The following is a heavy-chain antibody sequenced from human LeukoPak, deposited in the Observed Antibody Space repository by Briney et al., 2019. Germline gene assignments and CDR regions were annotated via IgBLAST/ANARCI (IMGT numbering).Heavy chain of an antibody. Sequence: QPGGSLRLSCAASAFTFSSYAMSWVRQAPGKGLEWVSAISGSGGSTYYADSVKGRFTISRDNPKNTLYLQMNSLRAEDTAVYYCAKDITTVAYCSSDSCYPDYWGQGTLVTVSS. CDR1: AFTFSSYA. J-gene: IGHJ4*02. CDR2: ISGSGGST. CDR3: AKDITTVAYCSSDSCYPDY. V-gene: IGHV3-23*01. D-gene: IGHD2-15*01.